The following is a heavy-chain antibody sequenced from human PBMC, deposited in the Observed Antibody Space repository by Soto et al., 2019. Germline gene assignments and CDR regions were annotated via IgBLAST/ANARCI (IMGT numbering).Heavy chain of an antibody. CDR3: ARHGRQDSRGFYSWFAP. CDR2: TANT. Sequence: PSETLSLTCTVSGGSISGDYWSWIRQPPGKGLEWIGYTANTNYNPSLMGRVTISVDTSKNQFSLKLSSVTAADTAVYYCARHGRQDSRGFYSWFAPWGREPWSPSPQ. D-gene: IGHD3-22*01. V-gene: IGHV4-59*08. CDR1: GGSISGDY. J-gene: IGHJ5*02.